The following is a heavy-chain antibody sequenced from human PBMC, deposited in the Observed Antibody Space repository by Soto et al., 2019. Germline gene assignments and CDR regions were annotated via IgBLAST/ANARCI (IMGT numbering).Heavy chain of an antibody. Sequence: GGSLRLSCAASGFTFSSYAMHWVRQAPGKGLEWVAVISYDGSNKYYADSVKGRFTISRDNSKSTLYLQMNSLRAEDTAVYYCARDPVVAAFFQGYTNWFDPWGQGTLVTVSS. J-gene: IGHJ5*02. CDR3: ARDPVVAAFFQGYTNWFDP. D-gene: IGHD2-15*01. CDR1: GFTFSSYA. CDR2: ISYDGSNK. V-gene: IGHV3-30-3*01.